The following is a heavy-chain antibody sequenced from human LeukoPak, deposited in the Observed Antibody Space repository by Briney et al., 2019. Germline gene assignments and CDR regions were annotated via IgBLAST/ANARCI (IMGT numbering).Heavy chain of an antibody. J-gene: IGHJ6*02. V-gene: IGHV3-9*01. D-gene: IGHD6-13*01. CDR3: AKGAWGAAAGTRDYYYYGMDV. Sequence: GGSLRLSCAASGFTFDDYAMHWVRQAPGKGLEWVSGISWNSGSIGYADSVKGRFTISRDNAKNSLYLQMNSLRAEDTALYYCAKGAWGAAAGTRDYYYYGMDVWGQGTTVTVSS. CDR2: ISWNSGSI. CDR1: GFTFDDYA.